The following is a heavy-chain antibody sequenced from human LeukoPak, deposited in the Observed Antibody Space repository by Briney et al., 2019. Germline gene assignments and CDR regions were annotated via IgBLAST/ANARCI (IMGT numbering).Heavy chain of an antibody. CDR1: GFIFSAYI. Sequence: PGGSLRLSCAASGFIFSAYIMDWVRQAPGKGLEWIGRIRKKNAGYTTEYAASLKGRFVVSRDDSKDSVFLQMNSLETEDTAVYCTREGGEGDYTAFDLWGQGTMVTVSS. CDR3: TREGGEGDYTAFDL. J-gene: IGHJ3*01. CDR2: IRKKNAGYTT. V-gene: IGHV3-72*01. D-gene: IGHD3-3*01.